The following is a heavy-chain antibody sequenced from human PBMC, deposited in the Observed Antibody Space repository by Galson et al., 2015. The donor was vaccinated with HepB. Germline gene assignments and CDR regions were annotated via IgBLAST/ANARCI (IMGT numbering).Heavy chain of an antibody. D-gene: IGHD6-13*01. CDR3: ARIVGQLATPPYYYYGMDV. CDR2: IDWDDDK. CDR1: GFSLSTSGMC. V-gene: IGHV2-70*01. J-gene: IGHJ6*02. Sequence: PALVKPTQTLTLTCTFSGFSLSTSGMCVSWIRQPPGKALEWLALIDWDDDKYYSTSLKTRLTISKDTSKNQVVLTMTNMDPVDTATYYCARIVGQLATPPYYYYGMDVWGQGTTVTVSS.